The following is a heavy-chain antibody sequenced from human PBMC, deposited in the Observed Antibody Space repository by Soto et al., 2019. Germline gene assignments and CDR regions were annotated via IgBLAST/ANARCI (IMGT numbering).Heavy chain of an antibody. CDR3: TRGHGFNGASFDY. CDR1: GGTFSSYS. D-gene: IGHD2-8*01. V-gene: IGHV1-69*13. J-gene: IGHJ4*02. CDR2: IIPIFGIP. Sequence: ASVKVSCKTSGGTFSSYSVSWVRQAPGQGLEWMGGIIPIFGIPTYAQKFQVRVTMSADESTSTASMELSGLRSEDTAIYYCTRGHGFNGASFDYWGQGTLVTFSS.